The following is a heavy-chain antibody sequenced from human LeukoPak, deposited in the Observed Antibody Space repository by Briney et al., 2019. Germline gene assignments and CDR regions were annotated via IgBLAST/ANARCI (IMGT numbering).Heavy chain of an antibody. CDR2: ISSSSDTI. Sequence: GGSMRLSCAASGFTFSSFIMTWVRQAPGKGLEWVSYISSSSDTIYYADSVKGRFTISRDNARNSLYLQMNSLRDEDTAVYYCARAVSGSPGYWGQGTLVTVSS. J-gene: IGHJ4*02. CDR3: ARAVSGSPGY. D-gene: IGHD6-19*01. CDR1: GFTFSSFI. V-gene: IGHV3-48*02.